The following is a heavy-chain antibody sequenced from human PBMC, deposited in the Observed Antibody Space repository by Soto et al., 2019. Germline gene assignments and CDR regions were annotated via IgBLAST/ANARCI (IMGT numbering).Heavy chain of an antibody. Sequence: GSGPTLVNPTQTLTLTCTFSGFSLSTSGMCVSWIRQPPGKALEWLARIDWDDVKYYSTSLKTRLTISKDTSKNQVVLTMTNMDPVDTATYYCARISITGTTLDAFDIWGQGTMVTVSS. CDR3: ARISITGTTLDAFDI. CDR1: GFSLSTSGMC. CDR2: IDWDDVK. V-gene: IGHV2-70*11. D-gene: IGHD1-20*01. J-gene: IGHJ3*02.